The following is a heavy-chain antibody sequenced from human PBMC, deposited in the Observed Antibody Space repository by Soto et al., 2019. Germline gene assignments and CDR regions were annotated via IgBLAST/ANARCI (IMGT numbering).Heavy chain of an antibody. Sequence: QVQLVESGGGVVQPGRSLRLSCAASGFTFSSYGMHWVRQAPGKGLEWVAVISYDGSNKYYADSVKGRFTISRDNSKNTLYLQMNSLRAEDTAVYYCAKDLGIAAAGTFDYWGQGTLVTVSS. CDR2: ISYDGSNK. D-gene: IGHD6-13*01. J-gene: IGHJ4*02. CDR3: AKDLGIAAAGTFDY. CDR1: GFTFSSYG. V-gene: IGHV3-30*18.